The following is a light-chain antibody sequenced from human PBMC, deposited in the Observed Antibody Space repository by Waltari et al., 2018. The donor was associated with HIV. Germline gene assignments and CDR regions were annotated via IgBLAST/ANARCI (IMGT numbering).Light chain of an antibody. V-gene: IGKV3-15*01. CDR1: QNIGTS. CDR2: DAS. J-gene: IGKJ1*01. Sequence: MGLTQSPPTLSASLGETVTLSCRATQNIGTSLAWYQQIRGQAPRLLIFDASSRATGVPTRFRGAGSGTDFTLSISNVQSEDFGIYFCQQYETWPPETFCLGTRVDLK. CDR3: QQYETWPPET.